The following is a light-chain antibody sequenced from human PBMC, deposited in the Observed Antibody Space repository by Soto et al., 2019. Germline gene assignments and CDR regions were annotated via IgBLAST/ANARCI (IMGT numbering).Light chain of an antibody. CDR2: GAS. CDR1: QSVSSN. Sequence: EIVMTQSPATLSVSPGERATLFCRASQSVSSNLAWYQQRPGQAPRLLIYGASSRATGVPVRFSGSGSGTVFTLTIGSLEPEDSAVYYCQQRKNWPPITFGQGTRLEI. V-gene: IGKV3D-15*01. J-gene: IGKJ5*01. CDR3: QQRKNWPPIT.